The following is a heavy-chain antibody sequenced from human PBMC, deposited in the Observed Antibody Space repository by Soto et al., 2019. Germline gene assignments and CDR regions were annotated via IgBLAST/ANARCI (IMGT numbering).Heavy chain of an antibody. V-gene: IGHV2-5*02. CDR3: AHRLSGFNWNGGYFDY. Sequence: QITLKESGPTRVKPTQTLTLTCTFSGFSLTSRPMGVGWIRQPPGKALEWLVFIYWDDDKRYSPSLKNRLTITKDTSGNQVVLTTTNMDPLDTATYYCAHRLSGFNWNGGYFDYWGQGALVTVSS. D-gene: IGHD1-1*01. J-gene: IGHJ4*02. CDR1: GFSLTSRPMG. CDR2: IYWDDDK.